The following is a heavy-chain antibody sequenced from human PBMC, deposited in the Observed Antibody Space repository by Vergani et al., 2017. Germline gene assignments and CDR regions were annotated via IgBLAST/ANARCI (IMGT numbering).Heavy chain of an antibody. J-gene: IGHJ3*02. D-gene: IGHD2-15*01. CDR1: GFTFNDYA. CDR2: ISWNSDSI. V-gene: IGHV3-9*01. Sequence: EVQLVESGGGLVQPGRSLRLSCAASGFTFNDYAMHWVRQAPGKGLEWVSSISWNSDSIGYADSVKGRFTISRDKAKNSLYLQMNSLKTEDTALYYCAKVDILGAFDIWGQGTMVTVSS. CDR3: AKVDILGAFDI.